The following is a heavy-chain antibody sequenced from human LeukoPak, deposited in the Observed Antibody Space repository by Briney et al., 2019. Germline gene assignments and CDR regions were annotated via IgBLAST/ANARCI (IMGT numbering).Heavy chain of an antibody. Sequence: ASVKVSCKASGGTFSSYAISWVRQAPGQGLEWMGGIIPIFGTANYAQKFQGRVTITADESTSTAYMELSSLGSEDTAVYYCASSRTYYDRLGLDPWGQGTLVTVSS. CDR3: ASSRTYYDRLGLDP. V-gene: IGHV1-69*13. CDR2: IIPIFGTA. D-gene: IGHD3-22*01. CDR1: GGTFSSYA. J-gene: IGHJ5*02.